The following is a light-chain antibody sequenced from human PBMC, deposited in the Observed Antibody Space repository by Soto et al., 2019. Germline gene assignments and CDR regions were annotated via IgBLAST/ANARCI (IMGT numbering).Light chain of an antibody. J-gene: IGLJ2*01. CDR3: QSYDSSLDVV. Sequence: QAVVTQPPSVSGAPGQRVTISCTGSSSNIGAGYDVHWYQQLPGTAPKLLIYGNSNRPSGVPDRFSGSKSGTSASLAITGLQAEDEADYYCQSYDSSLDVVFGGVTKVTFL. CDR2: GNS. CDR1: SSNIGAGYD. V-gene: IGLV1-40*01.